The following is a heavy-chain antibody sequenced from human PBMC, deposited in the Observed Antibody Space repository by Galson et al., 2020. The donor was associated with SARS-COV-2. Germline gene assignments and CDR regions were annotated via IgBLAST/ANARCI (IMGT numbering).Heavy chain of an antibody. J-gene: IGHJ6*02. V-gene: IGHV4-34*01. Sequence: SQTLSLTCAVYAGSFSGYYWSWLRQPPGKGLEWIGEINHSGSTNYNPSLKSRVTISVDTSKNQFSLKLSSVTAADTAVYYCASGYRRRPYYYYGMDVWGQGTTVTVSS. CDR1: AGSFSGYY. CDR3: ASGYRRRPYYYYGMDV. CDR2: INHSGST. D-gene: IGHD6-25*01.